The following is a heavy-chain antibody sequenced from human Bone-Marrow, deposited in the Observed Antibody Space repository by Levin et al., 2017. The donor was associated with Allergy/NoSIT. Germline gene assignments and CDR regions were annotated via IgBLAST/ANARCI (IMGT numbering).Heavy chain of an antibody. J-gene: IGHJ4*02. D-gene: IGHD6-13*01. CDR1: GGSFSGYY. V-gene: IGHV4-34*01. CDR2: INHSGST. CDR3: ARPTGYSSSWYDY. Sequence: GSLRLSCAVYGGSFSGYYWSWIRQPPGKGLEWIGEINHSGSTNYNPSLKSRVTISVDTSKNQFSLKLSSVTAADTAVYYCARPTGYSSSWYDYWGQGTLVTVSS.